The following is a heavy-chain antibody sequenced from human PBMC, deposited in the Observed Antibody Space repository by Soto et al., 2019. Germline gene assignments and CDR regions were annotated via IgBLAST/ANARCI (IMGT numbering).Heavy chain of an antibody. CDR3: ARDTGGSYDY. D-gene: IGHD1-26*01. J-gene: IGHJ4*02. V-gene: IGHV3-72*01. CDR1: GFSFSDYY. CDR2: TRNKANSYSA. Sequence: VQLVESGGGLVQPGGSLRLSCAASGFSFSDYYMDWVRQVPGKGLEWVGRTRNKANSYSAEYAPPVKGRFTISRHDLEDSMYLQMNNLKTEDTAVYYCARDTGGSYDYWGQGALVTVSS.